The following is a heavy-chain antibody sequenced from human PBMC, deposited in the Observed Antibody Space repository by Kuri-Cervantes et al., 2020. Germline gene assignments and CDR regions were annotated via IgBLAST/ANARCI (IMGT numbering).Heavy chain of an antibody. V-gene: IGHV1-24*01. Sequence: ASVKVSCKVSGYTLTELSMHWVRQAPGKGLEWMGGFDPEDGETIYAQKFQGRVTMTEDTSTDTAYMELSSLRSEDTAVYYYATIGADYYGSGSYSFDIWGQGTMVTVSS. CDR2: FDPEDGET. J-gene: IGHJ3*02. CDR3: ATIGADYYGSGSYSFDI. CDR1: GYTLTELS. D-gene: IGHD3-10*01.